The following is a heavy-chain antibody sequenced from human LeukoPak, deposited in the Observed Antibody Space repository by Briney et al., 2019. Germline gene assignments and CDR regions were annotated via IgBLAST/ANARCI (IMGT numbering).Heavy chain of an antibody. J-gene: IGHJ3*02. CDR3: ARDEVDIVVVVAELMGATTEGGAFDI. D-gene: IGHD2-15*01. V-gene: IGHV3-33*01. CDR2: IWYDGSNK. CDR1: GFTFSSYG. Sequence: GGSLRLSCAASGFTFSSYGMHWVRQAPGKGLEWVAVIWYDGSNKYYADSVKGRFTISRDNSKNTLYLQMNSLRAEDTAVYYCARDEVDIVVVVAELMGATTEGGAFDIWGQGTMVTVSS.